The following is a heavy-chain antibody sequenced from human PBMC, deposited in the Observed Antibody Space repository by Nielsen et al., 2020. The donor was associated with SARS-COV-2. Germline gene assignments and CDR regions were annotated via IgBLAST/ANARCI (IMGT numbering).Heavy chain of an antibody. CDR3: ARDESRHYGGLDH. CDR2: INPRNGRT. Sequence: ASVKVSCKASGYIFTNNHIHWVRQAPGQGLEWVGTINPRNGRTSYAQKLQGRITVTTDTSASTVYMEVRSLKSDDAAVYYRARDESRHYGGLDHWGQGTLVTVSS. V-gene: IGHV1-46*04. D-gene: IGHD3-16*01. CDR1: GYIFTNNH. J-gene: IGHJ4*02.